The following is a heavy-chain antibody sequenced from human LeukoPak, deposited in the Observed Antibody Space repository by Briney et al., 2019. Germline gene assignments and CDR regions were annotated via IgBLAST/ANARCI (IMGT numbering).Heavy chain of an antibody. CDR3: ARGINFDVLTGYSEGFDY. V-gene: IGHV1-18*01. J-gene: IGHJ4*02. CDR1: GYAFTKYG. D-gene: IGHD3-9*01. CDR2: ITTNNGKT. Sequence: GASVKVSCKASGYAFTKYGITWVRRAPGQGLEWMGWITTNNGKTKYAQIFQTRVTMTTDTSTNTAYMELRSLRSADTAVYYCARGINFDVLTGYSEGFDYWGQGTLVTVSS.